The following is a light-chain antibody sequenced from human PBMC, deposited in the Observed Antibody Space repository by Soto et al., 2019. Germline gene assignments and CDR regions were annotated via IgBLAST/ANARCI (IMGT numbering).Light chain of an antibody. CDR2: DAS. CDR1: QIITNN. V-gene: IGKV1-6*01. Sequence: AIQMTQSPSSLSASIGDRVTITCRASQIITNNLGWYQQKPGKAPKLLIYDASTLHSGVPSRFSGSGSGRDFTLTISSLQPEDFATYYCLQEFNYPRTFGQGTKVDI. J-gene: IGKJ1*01. CDR3: LQEFNYPRT.